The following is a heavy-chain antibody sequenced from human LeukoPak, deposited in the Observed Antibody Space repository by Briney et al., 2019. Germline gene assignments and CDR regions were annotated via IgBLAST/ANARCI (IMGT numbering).Heavy chain of an antibody. Sequence: GGSLRLSCAASGFTFSSYWMHWVRQAPGKGLVWVSRINSDGTSTTYADSVKGRFTISRDNARNTLYLQMNSLRAEDTAVYYCARSYYYDSSHTVDYWGQGTLVTVSS. CDR2: INSDGTST. V-gene: IGHV3-74*01. J-gene: IGHJ4*02. CDR1: GFTFSSYW. D-gene: IGHD3-22*01. CDR3: ARSYYYDSSHTVDY.